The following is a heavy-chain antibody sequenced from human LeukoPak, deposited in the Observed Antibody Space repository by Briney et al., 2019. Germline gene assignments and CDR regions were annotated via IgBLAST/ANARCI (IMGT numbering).Heavy chain of an antibody. CDR2: IKPNSGVT. V-gene: IGHV1-2*02. CDR3: ARPTYCGGDCYFNFDY. J-gene: IGHJ4*02. D-gene: IGHD2-21*02. CDR1: GYTFTTYY. Sequence: ASVKVSCKTSGYTFTTYYMHWVRKAPGQGLEWMGWIKPNSGVTNYAQKFRGRVTMTWDTSISTAYMELSGLTSDDTATYYCARPTYCGGDCYFNFDYWGQGTLVTVSS.